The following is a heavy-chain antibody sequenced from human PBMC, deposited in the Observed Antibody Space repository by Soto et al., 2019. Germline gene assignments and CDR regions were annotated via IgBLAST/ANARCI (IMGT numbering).Heavy chain of an antibody. CDR2: ISSSGGTI. J-gene: IGHJ6*02. CDR3: ARVSAAAGSYAMDV. Sequence: QVQLVESGGGLVKPGGSLRLSCAASGFTLSDYYMTWIRQAPGKGLEWISYISSSGGTIYHADSVKGRFTISRDNAKKSLDLQMNSLRVEDTAVYYCARVSAAAGSYAMDVWGQGTTVTVSS. D-gene: IGHD6-13*01. V-gene: IGHV3-11*01. CDR1: GFTLSDYY.